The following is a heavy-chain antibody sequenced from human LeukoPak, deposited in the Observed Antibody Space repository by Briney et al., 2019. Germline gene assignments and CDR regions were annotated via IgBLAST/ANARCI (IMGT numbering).Heavy chain of an antibody. V-gene: IGHV3-74*01. J-gene: IGHJ4*02. CDR1: GFTFSSYW. CDR2: INSDGSST. Sequence: GGSLRLSCAASGFTFSSYWMHWVRQAPGKGLVWVSRINSDGSSTNYADSVKGRFTISRDNAKNTLYLQMNSLRAEDTAVYYCAKVPYSSGWHFDYWGQGTLVTVSS. CDR3: AKVPYSSGWHFDY. D-gene: IGHD6-19*01.